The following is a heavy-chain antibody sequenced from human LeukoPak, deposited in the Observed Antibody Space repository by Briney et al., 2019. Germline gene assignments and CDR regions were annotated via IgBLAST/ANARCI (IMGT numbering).Heavy chain of an antibody. V-gene: IGHV4-39*01. CDR3: ARPVGANYYMDV. CDR1: GGSISSSSYY. CDR2: IYYSGST. D-gene: IGHD1-26*01. Sequence: SGTLSLTCTVSGGSISSSSYYWGWIRQPPGKGLEWIGSIYYSGSTYYNPSLKSRVTISVDTSKNQFSLKLSSVTAADTAVYYCARPVGANYYMDVWGKGTTVTISS. J-gene: IGHJ6*03.